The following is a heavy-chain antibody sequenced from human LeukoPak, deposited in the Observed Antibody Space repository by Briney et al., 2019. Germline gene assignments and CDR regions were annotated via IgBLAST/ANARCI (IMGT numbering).Heavy chain of an antibody. CDR2: ISAYNGNT. J-gene: IGHJ6*03. CDR1: GYTFTSYG. D-gene: IGHD6-6*01. Sequence: ASVKVSCKASGYTFTSYGISWVRQAPGQGLEWMGWISAYNGNTNYAQKLQGRVTMTTDTSTSTAYMELRSLRSDDTAVYYCAREGSSSFHYYYYYYMDVWGKGTTVTVSS. CDR3: AREGSSSFHYYYYYYMDV. V-gene: IGHV1-18*01.